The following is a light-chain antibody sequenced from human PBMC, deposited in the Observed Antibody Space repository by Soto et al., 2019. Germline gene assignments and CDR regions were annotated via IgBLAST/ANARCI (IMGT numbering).Light chain of an antibody. V-gene: IGKV3-15*01. J-gene: IGKJ5*01. CDR3: QQYNKWHPIT. CDR1: QSASIN. CDR2: DTS. Sequence: VLTQSPATLSVSPWESATLSCGASQSASINLAWYHKKPRQDPRLPLYDTSTTATGIPASFSGSGSGTAFTLTLRSLQSADYAVYYRQQYNKWHPITFGQGTRLEIK.